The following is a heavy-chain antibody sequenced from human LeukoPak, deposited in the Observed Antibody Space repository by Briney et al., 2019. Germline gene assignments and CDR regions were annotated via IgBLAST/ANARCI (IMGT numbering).Heavy chain of an antibody. CDR3: ARAGSGSYYYFDS. Sequence: SETLSLICTVSGGSISSYYWSWIRQPPGKGLEWIGYIYYSGSTNYNPSLKSRVTISVDTSKNQFSLKLSSVTAADTAMYYCARAGSGSYYYFDSWGQGTLVTVSS. CDR2: IYYSGST. CDR1: GGSISSYY. D-gene: IGHD1-26*01. V-gene: IGHV4-59*01. J-gene: IGHJ4*02.